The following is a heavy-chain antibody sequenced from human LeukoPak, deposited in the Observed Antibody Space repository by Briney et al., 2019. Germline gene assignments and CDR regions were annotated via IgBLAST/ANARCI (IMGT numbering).Heavy chain of an antibody. CDR3: AGAATTVTTWGAFDI. V-gene: IGHV4-59*08. D-gene: IGHD4-17*01. Sequence: SETLSLTCSVSGGXISSYYWSWIRQPPGKGLEWIGYIYYSGSTNYNPSLKGRVTISVDTSKNQFSLKLSSVTAADTAVYYCAGAATTVTTWGAFDIWGQGTMVTVSS. J-gene: IGHJ3*02. CDR2: IYYSGST. CDR1: GGXISSYY.